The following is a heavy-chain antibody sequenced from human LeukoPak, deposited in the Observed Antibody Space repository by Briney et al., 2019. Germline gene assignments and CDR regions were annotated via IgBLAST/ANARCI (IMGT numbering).Heavy chain of an antibody. CDR3: AVVHGSIGLYYFDY. CDR2: ISAYNGKT. V-gene: IGHV1-18*01. CDR1: GYTDTSYS. Sequence: ASGEVSGKAAGYTDTSYSINWWRQAPGQGRKGWGWISAYNGKTNYAQKLQGRVTMTTDTSTSTAYMELSSLRSEDTAVYYCAVVHGSIGLYYFDYWGQGTLVTVSS. D-gene: IGHD1-26*01. J-gene: IGHJ4*02.